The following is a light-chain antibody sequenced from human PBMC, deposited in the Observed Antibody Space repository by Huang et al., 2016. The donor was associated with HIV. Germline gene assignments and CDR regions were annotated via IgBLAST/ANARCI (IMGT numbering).Light chain of an antibody. CDR2: AAS. J-gene: IGKJ1*01. V-gene: IGKV3-15*01. CDR1: QNINPN. CDR3: QQYNDWPRS. Sequence: EIVMTQSPGTLSVAPGERATLSCRASQNINPNLAWFQQKPGQAPRLLIYAASTRTADVPARFSGSGSRTEFTLTISSLQSEDIAVYYCQQYNDWPRSFGQGTKVEIK.